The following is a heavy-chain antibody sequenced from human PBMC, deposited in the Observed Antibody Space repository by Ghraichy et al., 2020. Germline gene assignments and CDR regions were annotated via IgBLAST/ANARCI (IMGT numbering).Heavy chain of an antibody. J-gene: IGHJ4*02. V-gene: IGHV4-59*01. Sequence: ETLSLTCTVSGGSISSYYWNWIRQPPGKGLEWIGYIYYSGSTNYNPSLKSRVTISVDTSKNQFSLKLSSVTAADTAVYYCARDQYSGSYSFDYWGQGTLVTVSS. CDR2: IYYSGST. D-gene: IGHD1-26*01. CDR3: ARDQYSGSYSFDY. CDR1: GGSISSYY.